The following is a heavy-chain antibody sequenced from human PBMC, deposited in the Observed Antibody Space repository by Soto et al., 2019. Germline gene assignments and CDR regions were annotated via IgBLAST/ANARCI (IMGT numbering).Heavy chain of an antibody. CDR3: ATAMATITGFFEK. J-gene: IGHJ4*02. CDR2: INSSSSDS. D-gene: IGHD5-12*01. CDR1: GYTFTGYT. Sequence: QAHLVQSGAEVQKPGASVTVSCKASGYTFTGYTFHWVLQAPGQGLVWMAWINSSSSDSSFSPKIQGRVTVTMDAPSSTAYMELTRRRSDETAVYYCATAMATITGFFEKWGQGTPVAVSS. V-gene: IGHV1-2*02.